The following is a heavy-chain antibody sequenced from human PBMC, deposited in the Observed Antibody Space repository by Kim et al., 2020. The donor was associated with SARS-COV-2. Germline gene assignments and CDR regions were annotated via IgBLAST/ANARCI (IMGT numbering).Heavy chain of an antibody. CDR2: IYYSGST. CDR1: GGSISSYY. J-gene: IGHJ2*01. D-gene: IGHD3-3*01. CDR3: ARDHREWLQYTANWYFDL. V-gene: IGHV4-59*01. Sequence: SETLSLTCTVSGGSISSYYWSWIRQPPGKGLEWIGYIYYSGSTNYKPSLKSRVTISVDTSKNTFSLKLSTVTAADTAVYYCARDHREWLQYTANWYFDLWGRGTLVTVSS.